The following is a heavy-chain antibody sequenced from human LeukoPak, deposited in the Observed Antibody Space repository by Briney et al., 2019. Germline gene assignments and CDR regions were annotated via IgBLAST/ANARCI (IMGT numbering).Heavy chain of an antibody. CDR2: ISGYNGNT. Sequence: ASVNVSCKASGYTFTSYDVSWARPAPGQGLEWVGWISGYNGNTNYAQKLQGRVTMTTDTSTNTTYMEVRSLRSDDTAVYYCARGSVAVRGFDPWGQGTLVTVSS. J-gene: IGHJ5*02. CDR3: ARGSVAVRGFDP. V-gene: IGHV1-18*01. CDR1: GYTFTSYD. D-gene: IGHD3-10*01.